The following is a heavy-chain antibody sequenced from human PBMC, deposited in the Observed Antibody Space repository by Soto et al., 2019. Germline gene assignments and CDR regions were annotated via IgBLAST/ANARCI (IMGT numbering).Heavy chain of an antibody. D-gene: IGHD6-13*01. J-gene: IGHJ4*02. V-gene: IGHV4-59*01. CDR2: IYYSGST. CDR1: GGSISSYY. CDR3: ARGIAAADYYFGY. Sequence: LSLTCTVSGGSISSYYWSWIRQPPGKGLEWIGYIYYSGSTNYNPSLKSRVTISVDTSKNQFSLKLSSVTAADTAVYYCARGIAAADYYFGYWGQGTLVTVSS.